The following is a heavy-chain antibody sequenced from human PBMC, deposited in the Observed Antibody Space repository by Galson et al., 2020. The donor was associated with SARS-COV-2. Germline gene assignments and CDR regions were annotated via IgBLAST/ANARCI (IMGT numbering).Heavy chain of an antibody. CDR2: YHNDYPG. CDR1: GDSIRRYH. V-gene: IGHV4-59*08. D-gene: IGHD1-26*01. CDR3: ARLCVGSPQGLHWWEQPDDQYCGLDV. J-gene: IGHJ6*02. Sequence: ASETLSLTCSVSGDSIRRYHWSWIRQSPRKGLERVGYYHNDYPGNYNPSPLGRVTLSADTSKNHFSLKPTSVTAADTAVYYCARLCVGSPQGLHWWEQPDDQYCGLDVWGQGTTVTVSS.